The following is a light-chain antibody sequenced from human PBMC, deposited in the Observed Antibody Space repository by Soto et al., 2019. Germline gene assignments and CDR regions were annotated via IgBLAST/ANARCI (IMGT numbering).Light chain of an antibody. CDR3: CSYTSLSTVV. CDR2: AVS. Sequence: QSALTQPDSGSGSPGQSITLSCTGTSSDVGGYNHVSWYQHSPGKAPKLILFAVSDRPSGVSHRFSGSKSGNTASLTISGLQADDEADYYCCSYTSLSTVVFGGGTKLTVL. J-gene: IGLJ2*01. V-gene: IGLV2-14*01. CDR1: SSDVGGYNH.